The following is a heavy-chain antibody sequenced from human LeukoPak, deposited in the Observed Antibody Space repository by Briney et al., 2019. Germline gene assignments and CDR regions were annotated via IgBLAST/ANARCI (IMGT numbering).Heavy chain of an antibody. D-gene: IGHD3-22*01. V-gene: IGHV3-9*01. CDR2: ISWNSGSI. CDR1: GFTFDDYA. CDR3: AKAVYYDSSGYYPFDY. J-gene: IGHJ4*02. Sequence: GRSLRLSCAASGFTFDDYAMHWVRHAPGKGLEWVSGISWNSGSIGYADSVKGRFTISRYNAKNSLYLQMNSLRAEDTALYYCAKAVYYDSSGYYPFDYWGQGTLVTVSS.